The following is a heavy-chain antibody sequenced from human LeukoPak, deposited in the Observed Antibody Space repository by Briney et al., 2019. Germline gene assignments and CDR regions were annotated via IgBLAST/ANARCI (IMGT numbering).Heavy chain of an antibody. CDR3: TRGPAVTRNALAI. V-gene: IGHV3-74*03. J-gene: IGHJ3*02. CDR1: GFTFSNYW. Sequence: GGSLRLSCAASGFTFSNYWVHWVRQVPGKGLVWVSRINTDGTGTTYADSVKGRFTISRDNAKNTLYLQMNSLRADDTAVYYCTRGPAVTRNALAIWGQGRMVTVSS. D-gene: IGHD4-17*01. CDR2: INTDGTGT.